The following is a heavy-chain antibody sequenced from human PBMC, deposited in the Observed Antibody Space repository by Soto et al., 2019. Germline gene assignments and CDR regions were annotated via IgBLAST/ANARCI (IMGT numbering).Heavy chain of an antibody. CDR3: AHRPIVGAAI. J-gene: IGHJ4*02. CDR2: IHHTGST. CDR1: GGSISNSNW. D-gene: IGHD1-26*01. Sequence: SETLFLTCVVFGGSISNSNWWTWVRQPPGKGLEWIGEIHHTGSTNYNSSLMSRVTISLDKPNNQFSLKLSSVTAADTAVYYCAHRPIVGAAIWGQGTLVTVSS. V-gene: IGHV4-4*02.